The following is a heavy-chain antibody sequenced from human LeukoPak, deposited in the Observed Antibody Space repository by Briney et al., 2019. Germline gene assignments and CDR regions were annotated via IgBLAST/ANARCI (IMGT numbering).Heavy chain of an antibody. CDR3: ARGKNYSPTFDF. D-gene: IGHD6-13*01. Sequence: GGSLRLSCAASGFTFSNYGMRWVRQAPGKGLEWVSYISSSSSTLHYADSVKGRFTISRDNAKNSLYLQMDSLRDEDTAIYYCARGKNYSPTFDFWGQGVLVTVSS. J-gene: IGHJ4*02. V-gene: IGHV3-48*02. CDR1: GFTFSNYG. CDR2: ISSSSSTL.